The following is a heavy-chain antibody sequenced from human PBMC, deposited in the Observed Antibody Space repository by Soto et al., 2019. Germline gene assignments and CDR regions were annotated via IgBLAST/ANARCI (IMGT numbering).Heavy chain of an antibody. Sequence: QVQLVQSGAEVKKPGSSVKVSCKASGGTFSSYTISWVRQAPGQGLEWMGRIIPILGIANYAQKFQGRVTITADKSTSTAYMELSSLRSEDTAVYYCARGGGKTETYWYFDLWGRGTLVTVSS. J-gene: IGHJ2*01. CDR3: ARGGGKTETYWYFDL. CDR1: GGTFSSYT. CDR2: IIPILGIA. D-gene: IGHD3-16*01. V-gene: IGHV1-69*02.